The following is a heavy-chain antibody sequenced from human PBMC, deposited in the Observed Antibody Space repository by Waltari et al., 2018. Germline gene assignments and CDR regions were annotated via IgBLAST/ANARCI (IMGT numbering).Heavy chain of an antibody. CDR3: ARVDYSNYGFDY. CDR2: IYYSGST. CDR1: GDSISSGGYY. J-gene: IGHJ4*02. Sequence: QVQLQESGPGLVQPSQTLSLTCTVSGDSISSGGYYWSWIRQHPGKGLEWIGYIYYSGSTYYNPSLKSLVTISVDTSKNQFSLKLNPVTAADTAVYYCARVDYSNYGFDYWGQGALVTVSS. D-gene: IGHD4-4*01. V-gene: IGHV4-31*01.